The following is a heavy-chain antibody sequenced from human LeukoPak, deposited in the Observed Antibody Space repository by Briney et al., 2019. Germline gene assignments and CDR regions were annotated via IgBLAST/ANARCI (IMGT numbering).Heavy chain of an antibody. V-gene: IGHV3-53*01. J-gene: IGHJ5*02. D-gene: IGHD2-15*01. Sequence: GGSLRLSCAASGFTVSSNYMSWVRQAPGKGLEWVSVIYCGGSTYYADSVKGRFTISRDNSKNTLYLQMNSLRAEDTAVYYCAREDCSGGSCYCTWGQGTLVTVSS. CDR3: AREDCSGGSCYCT. CDR2: IYCGGST. CDR1: GFTVSSNY.